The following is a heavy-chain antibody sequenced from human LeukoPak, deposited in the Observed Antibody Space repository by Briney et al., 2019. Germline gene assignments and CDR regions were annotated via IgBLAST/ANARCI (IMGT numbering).Heavy chain of an antibody. V-gene: IGHV3-30*04. D-gene: IGHD2-2*01. J-gene: IGHJ4*02. Sequence: PGRSLRLSCAASGFTFSSYAMHWVRQAPGKGLEWVAVISYDGSNKYYADSVKGRFTISRDNSKNTLYLQMNSLRAEDTAVYYCARDRGYCSSTSCHYFDYWGQGTLVTVSS. CDR3: ARDRGYCSSTSCHYFDY. CDR1: GFTFSSYA. CDR2: ISYDGSNK.